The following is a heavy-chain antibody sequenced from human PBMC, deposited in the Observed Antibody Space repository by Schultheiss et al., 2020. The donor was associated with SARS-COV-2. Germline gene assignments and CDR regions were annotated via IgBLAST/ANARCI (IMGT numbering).Heavy chain of an antibody. CDR2: VYSSGST. CDR1: GGSVSSGSYY. CDR3: ARRRNDNGENWFDP. J-gene: IGHJ5*02. V-gene: IGHV4-61*01. D-gene: IGHD1-1*01. Sequence: SETLSLTCTVSGGSVSSGSYYWSWIRQPPGKGLEWIGYVYSSGSTNYNPSLKSRVTISVDTSKNQFSLKLSSVTAADTAVYYCARRRNDNGENWFDPWGQGTLVTVSS.